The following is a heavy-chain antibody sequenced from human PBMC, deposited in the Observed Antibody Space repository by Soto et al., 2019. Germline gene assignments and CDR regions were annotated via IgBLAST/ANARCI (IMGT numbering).Heavy chain of an antibody. Sequence: SETLSLTCIVSGGAISSYYRSCIRQRPGKGLEWIGYVHYSGSTNYNSSLKSRVTISVDMSKNQFSLRLRSVTAADTAVYYCARDQLGYCTTTTCYNGLDPWGQGTLVTVSS. CDR1: GGAISSYY. CDR3: ARDQLGYCTTTTCYNGLDP. D-gene: IGHD2-2*01. CDR2: VHYSGST. J-gene: IGHJ5*02. V-gene: IGHV4-59*01.